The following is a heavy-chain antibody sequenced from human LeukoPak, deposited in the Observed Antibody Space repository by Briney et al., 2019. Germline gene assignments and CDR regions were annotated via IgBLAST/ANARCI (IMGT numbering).Heavy chain of an antibody. D-gene: IGHD3-10*01. Sequence: GGSLRLSCVASGFPFSSYWMTWVRQASGKGLEWVGRIRSKANSYATAYAASVKGRFTISRDDSKNTAYLQMNSLKTEDTAVYYCTSRDYGSGSTGSMDVWGQGTTVTVSS. CDR2: IRSKANSYAT. CDR3: TSRDYGSGSTGSMDV. V-gene: IGHV3-73*01. J-gene: IGHJ6*02. CDR1: GFPFSSYW.